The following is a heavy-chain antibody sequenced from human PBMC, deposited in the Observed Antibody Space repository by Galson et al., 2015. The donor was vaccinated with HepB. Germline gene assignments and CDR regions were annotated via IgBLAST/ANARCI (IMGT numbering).Heavy chain of an antibody. V-gene: IGHV3-48*01. CDR2: ISSGSSTI. CDR1: GFTFSTYS. CDR3: ARAYNSYQRRDDWFDP. J-gene: IGHJ5*02. D-gene: IGHD1-14*01. Sequence: SLRLSCAASGFTFSTYSMNWVRQAPGKGLEWVSHISSGSSTISYADSVKGRFTISRDNAENSLYLQMNSLRAEDTAVYYCARAYNSYQRRDDWFDPWGQGTLVTVSS.